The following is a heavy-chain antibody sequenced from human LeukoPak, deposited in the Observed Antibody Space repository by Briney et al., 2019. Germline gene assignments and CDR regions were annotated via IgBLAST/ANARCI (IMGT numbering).Heavy chain of an antibody. J-gene: IGHJ4*02. D-gene: IGHD1-14*01. V-gene: IGHV3-30*02. CDR1: GFTFSTYG. CDR2: IRYDGSKK. CDR3: ASNRLPSPAYFDF. Sequence: SGGSLRLSCAASGFTFSTYGMNWVRQARGKGLEWVAFIRYDGSKKYYADSVKGRFTISRDNGKNTMYLQMNSLRDEETAVYYCASNRLPSPAYFDFWGQGTLVTVSS.